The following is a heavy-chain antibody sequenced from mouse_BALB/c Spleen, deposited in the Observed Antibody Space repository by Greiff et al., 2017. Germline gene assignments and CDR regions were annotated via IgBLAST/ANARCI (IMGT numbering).Heavy chain of an antibody. V-gene: IGHV3-6*02. CDR1: GYSITSGYY. D-gene: IGHD1-1*02. CDR2: ISYDGSN. CDR3: ARGGLYYAMDY. Sequence: VQLKESGPGLVKPSQSLSFTCSVTGYSITSGYYWNWIRQFPGNKLEWMGYISYDGSNNYNPSLKNRISITRDTSKNQFFLKLNSVTTEDTATYYCARGGLYYAMDYWGQGTSVTVSS. J-gene: IGHJ4*01.